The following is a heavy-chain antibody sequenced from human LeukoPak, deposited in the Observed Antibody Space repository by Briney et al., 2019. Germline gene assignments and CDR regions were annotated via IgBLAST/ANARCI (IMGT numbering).Heavy chain of an antibody. CDR1: GYTFTSYY. D-gene: IGHD6-25*01. CDR3: ARDYKGIAAGGDYYYGMDV. Sequence: ASVKVSCKASGYTFTSYYMHWVRQAPGQGLEWMGIINPSGGSTSNAQKFQGRVTMTRDTSTSTVYMELSSLRSEDTAVYYCARDYKGIAAGGDYYYGMDVWGQGTMVTVSS. CDR2: INPSGGST. J-gene: IGHJ6*02. V-gene: IGHV1-46*01.